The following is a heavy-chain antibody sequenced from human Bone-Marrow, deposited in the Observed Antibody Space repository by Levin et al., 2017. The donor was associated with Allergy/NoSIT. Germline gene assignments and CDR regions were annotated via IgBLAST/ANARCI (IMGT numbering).Heavy chain of an antibody. CDR2: ISFDGSDE. CDR1: GFRFSGYA. J-gene: IGHJ2*01. D-gene: IGHD6-19*01. V-gene: IGHV3-30*09. Sequence: RAGGSLRLSCAASGFRFSGYAMHWVRQAPGKGLEWVAAISFDGSDEYFADSVKGRFAISRDNSKNTLDLQMHSLRTEDTAIYYCARDHGGTSGWYLHWYFDLWGRGALVTVSS. CDR3: ARDHGGTSGWYLHWYFDL.